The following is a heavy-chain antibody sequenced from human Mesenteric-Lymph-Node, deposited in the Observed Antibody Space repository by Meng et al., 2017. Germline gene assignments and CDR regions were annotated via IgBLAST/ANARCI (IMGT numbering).Heavy chain of an antibody. CDR3: ARLWFGERPPDY. CDR2: IYYSGRP. D-gene: IGHD3-10*01. V-gene: IGHV4-39*01. CDR1: GGSISSSTYY. Sequence: QLQLQESGPGLVKPSETLSLPCTASGGSISSSTYYWGWIRQPPGKGLEWGGSIYYSGRPYYNPSLKSRVTMSVDTSKNQFSLKLSSVTAADTAVYYCARLWFGERPPDYWGQGTLVTVSS. J-gene: IGHJ4*02.